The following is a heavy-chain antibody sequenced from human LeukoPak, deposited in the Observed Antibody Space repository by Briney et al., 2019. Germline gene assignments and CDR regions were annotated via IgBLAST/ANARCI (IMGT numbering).Heavy chain of an antibody. J-gene: IGHJ2*01. CDR3: ARDSRGLSVAATHWYFDL. CDR1: GGSISSGDYY. CDR2: IYYSGST. V-gene: IGHV4-30-4*08. D-gene: IGHD2-15*01. Sequence: SQTLSLTCTVSGGSISSGDYYWSWIRQPPGKGLEWIGYIYYSGSTYYNPSLKSRVTISVDTSKNQFSLKLSSVTAADTAVYYCARDSRGLSVAATHWYFDLWGRGTLVTVSS.